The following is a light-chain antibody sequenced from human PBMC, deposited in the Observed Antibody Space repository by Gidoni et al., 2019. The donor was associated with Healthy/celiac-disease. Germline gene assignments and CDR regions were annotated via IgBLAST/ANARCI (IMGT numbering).Light chain of an antibody. V-gene: IGKV1-9*01. CDR1: QGISSY. CDR3: QQLNSYAYT. Sequence: DIQLTQSPSFLSASVGDRVTITCRASQGISSYLAWYQQKPVPSRVSGSGSGTEFTLTISSLQPEDFATYYCQQLNSYAYTFGQGTKLEIK. J-gene: IGKJ2*01.